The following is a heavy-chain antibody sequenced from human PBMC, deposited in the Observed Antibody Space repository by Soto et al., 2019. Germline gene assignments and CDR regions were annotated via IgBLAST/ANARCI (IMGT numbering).Heavy chain of an antibody. J-gene: IGHJ6*02. CDR3: ASNYAYAEGYYWYGIDV. CDR2: VNSEGSTT. CDR1: GLTFSKYW. Sequence: EVQLVESGGGLVQPGGSLRLSCAASGLTFSKYWMHWVRQAPGKGLVWVSRVNSEGSTTYYADSVKGRFTISRDNAKNTLHLQMNSLGAEDTAVYYCASNYAYAEGYYWYGIDVWCQGTTVTVSS. D-gene: IGHD3-16*01. V-gene: IGHV3-74*01.